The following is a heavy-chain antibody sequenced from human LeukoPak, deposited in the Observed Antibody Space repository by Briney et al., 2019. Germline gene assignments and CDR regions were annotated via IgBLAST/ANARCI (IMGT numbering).Heavy chain of an antibody. Sequence: KPSETLSLTCTVSGGSISSYYWSWIRQPPGKGLEWIGSIYYSGNTYYNPSLKSRVTISVDTSKNQFSLKLSSVTAADTAVYYCARQTLGYSYGYDYWGQGTLVTVSS. J-gene: IGHJ4*02. CDR1: GGSISSYY. V-gene: IGHV4-59*05. D-gene: IGHD5-18*01. CDR2: IYYSGNT. CDR3: ARQTLGYSYGYDY.